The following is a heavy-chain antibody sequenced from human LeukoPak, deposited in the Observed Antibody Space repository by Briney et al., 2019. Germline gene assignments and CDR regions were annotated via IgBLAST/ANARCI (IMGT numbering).Heavy chain of an antibody. CDR2: IKSKTDGGTA. D-gene: IGHD2-21*01. Sequence: GGSLRLSCAASGFTFINAWMTWVRQAPGKGLEWVGRIKSKTDGGTADYAAPVKGRFSISRDDSKNTLYLQMNSLKTEDTAVYYCSTSPGDESDFWGQGTLVTVSS. CDR3: STSPGDESDF. CDR1: GFTFINAW. V-gene: IGHV3-15*01. J-gene: IGHJ4*02.